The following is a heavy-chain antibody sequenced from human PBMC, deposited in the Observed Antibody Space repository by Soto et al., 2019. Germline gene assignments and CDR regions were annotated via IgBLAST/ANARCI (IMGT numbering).Heavy chain of an antibody. CDR2: IKSKTDGGTT. D-gene: IGHD5-18*01. CDR3: TTEKHRAYSYVPLDY. CDR1: GFTFSNAW. V-gene: IGHV3-15*01. Sequence: PVGSLRLSCAASGFTFSNAWMSWVRQAPGKGLEWVGRIKSKTDGGTTDYAAPVKGRFTISRDDSKNTLYLQMNSLKTEDTAVYYCTTEKHRAYSYVPLDYWGQGTLLTVSS. J-gene: IGHJ4*02.